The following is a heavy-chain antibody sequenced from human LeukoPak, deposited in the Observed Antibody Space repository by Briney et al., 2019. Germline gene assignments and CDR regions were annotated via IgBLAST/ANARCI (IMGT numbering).Heavy chain of an antibody. D-gene: IGHD6-19*01. CDR1: GVSISSYY. V-gene: IGHV4-59*08. CDR3: ARHSVAGTNYYYYGMDV. CDR2: IYYSGST. Sequence: SETLSLTCTVSGVSISSYYWSWIRQPPGKGLEWIGYIYYSGSTNYNPSLKSRVTISLDTSKNQFSLKLSSVTAADTAVYYCARHSVAGTNYYYYGMDVWGQGTTVTVSS. J-gene: IGHJ6*02.